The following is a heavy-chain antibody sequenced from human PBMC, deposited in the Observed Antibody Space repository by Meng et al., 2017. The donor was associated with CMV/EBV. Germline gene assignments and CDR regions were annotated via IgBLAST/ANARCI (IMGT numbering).Heavy chain of an antibody. V-gene: IGHV1-46*01. J-gene: IGHJ4*02. CDR2: INPSGGST. CDR3: AREFDGYTFDY. Sequence: QVQLVPSGAEVKKPGASVNVSCKASGYNFTSYYMHWVRQAPGQGLEWMGIINPSGGSTSYAQKFQGRVTMTRDTSTSTVYMELSSLRSEDTAVYYCAREFDGYTFDYWGQGTLVTVSS. CDR1: GYNFTSYY. D-gene: IGHD5-24*01.